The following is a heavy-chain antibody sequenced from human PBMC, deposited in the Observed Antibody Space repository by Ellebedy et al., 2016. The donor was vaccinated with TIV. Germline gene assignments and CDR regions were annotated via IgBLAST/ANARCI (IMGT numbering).Heavy chain of an antibody. J-gene: IGHJ2*01. CDR1: GYTFTSYD. V-gene: IGHV1-8*01. CDR2: MNPNSGNT. D-gene: IGHD6-19*01. Sequence: ASVKVSXKASGYTFTSYDINWVRQATGQGLEWMGWMNPNSGNTGYAQKFQGRVTMTRNTSISTAYMELSSLRSEDTAVYYCARGAIAVAGTAWYFDLWGRGTLVTVSS. CDR3: ARGAIAVAGTAWYFDL.